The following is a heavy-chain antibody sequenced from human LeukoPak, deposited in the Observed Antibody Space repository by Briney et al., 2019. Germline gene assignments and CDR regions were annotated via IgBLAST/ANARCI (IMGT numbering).Heavy chain of an antibody. J-gene: IGHJ4*02. CDR2: ISISGNKI. Sequence: GPSLTLSCLVSSLIFSNPAITSVRQAPGKGLEWVSSISISGNKILYADSVKGRLTIARDNSKKTLFLQINSLQTERTGVYFCANELRPNDYWGQGTLVTVS. D-gene: IGHD4-17*01. CDR3: ANELRPNDY. CDR1: SLIFSNPA. V-gene: IGHV3-23*01.